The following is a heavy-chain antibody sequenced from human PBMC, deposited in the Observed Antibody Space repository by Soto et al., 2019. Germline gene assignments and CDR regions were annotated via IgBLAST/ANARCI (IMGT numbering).Heavy chain of an antibody. CDR3: ARQAVAGTSAY. V-gene: IGHV4-39*01. CDR2: IYYSGST. J-gene: IGHJ4*02. CDR1: GGSISSSSYY. D-gene: IGHD6-19*01. Sequence: PSETLSLTCTVSGGSISSSSYYWGWIRQPPGKGLEWIGSIYYSGSTYYNPSLKSRVTISVDTSKNQFSLKLSSVTAADTAVYYCARQAVAGTSAYWGQGTLVTVSS.